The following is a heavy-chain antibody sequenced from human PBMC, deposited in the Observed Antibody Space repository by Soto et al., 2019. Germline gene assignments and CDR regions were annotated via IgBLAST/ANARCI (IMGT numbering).Heavy chain of an antibody. J-gene: IGHJ4*02. Sequence: GGSLRLSCAASGFTFSSYGMHWVRQAPGKGLEWVAVISYDGSNKYYADSVKGRFTISRDNSKNTLYLQMNSLRAEDTAVYYCAKETTLAVAIDYWGQGTLVTAPQ. CDR1: GFTFSSYG. D-gene: IGHD6-19*01. CDR3: AKETTLAVAIDY. CDR2: ISYDGSNK. V-gene: IGHV3-30*18.